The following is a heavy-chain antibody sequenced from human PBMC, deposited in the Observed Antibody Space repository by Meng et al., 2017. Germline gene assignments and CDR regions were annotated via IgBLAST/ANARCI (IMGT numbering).Heavy chain of an antibody. CDR3: ARVSPPGWWELRVGDPFDY. V-gene: IGHV3-30*03. D-gene: IGHD1-26*01. CDR2: ISYDGSNK. CDR1: GGSFSGYY. Sequence: GGSLRLSCAVYGGSFSGYYWSWIRQPPGKGLEWVAFISYDGSNKYYADSVKGRFTISRDNSKNTLYLQMNSLRAEDTAVYYCARVSPPGWWELRVGDPFDYWGQGTLVTVSS. J-gene: IGHJ4*02.